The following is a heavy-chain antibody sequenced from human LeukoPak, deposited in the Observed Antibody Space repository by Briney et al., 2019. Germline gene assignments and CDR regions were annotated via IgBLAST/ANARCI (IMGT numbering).Heavy chain of an antibody. CDR2: IKQDGSEK. CDR3: ARNPPTGTGSYYGMDV. D-gene: IGHD3-10*01. V-gene: IGHV3-7*05. Sequence: GGSLRLSCAASGFTFSSYWMSWVRQAPGKGLEWVANIKQDGSEKYYVDSVKGRFTISRDNAKNSLYLQMNSLRAEDTAVYYCARNPPTGTGSYYGMDVWGQGTTVTVCS. CDR1: GFTFSSYW. J-gene: IGHJ6*02.